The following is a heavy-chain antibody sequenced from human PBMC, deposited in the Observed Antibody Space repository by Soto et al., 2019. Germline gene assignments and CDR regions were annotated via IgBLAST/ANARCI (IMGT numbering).Heavy chain of an antibody. V-gene: IGHV1-18*01. Sequence: ASVRVSCKASGYTFTSYGISWVRQAPGQGLEWMGWISAYNGNTNYAQKLQGRVTMTTDTSTSTAYMELRSLRSDDTAVYYCARESARGGYCSSTSCYDGAFDIWGQGTMVTVSS. CDR1: GYTFTSYG. D-gene: IGHD2-2*01. CDR2: ISAYNGNT. CDR3: ARESARGGYCSSTSCYDGAFDI. J-gene: IGHJ3*02.